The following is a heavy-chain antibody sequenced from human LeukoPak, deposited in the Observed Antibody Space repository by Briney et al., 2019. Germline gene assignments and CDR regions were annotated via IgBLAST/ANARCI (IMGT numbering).Heavy chain of an antibody. CDR2: ISSSGSTI. CDR1: GFTFRTSG. V-gene: IGHV3-48*04. CDR3: AELGITMIGGV. D-gene: IGHD3-10*02. Sequence: GGSLRLSCAASGFTFRTSGMSWVRQAPGKGLEWVSYISSSGSTIYYADSVKGRFTISRDNAKNSLYLQMNSLRAEDTAVYYCAELGITMIGGVWGKGTTVTISS. J-gene: IGHJ6*04.